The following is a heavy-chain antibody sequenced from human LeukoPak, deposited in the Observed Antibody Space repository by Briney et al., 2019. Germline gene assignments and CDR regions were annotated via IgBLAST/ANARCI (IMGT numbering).Heavy chain of an antibody. J-gene: IGHJ4*02. D-gene: IGHD5-12*01. CDR1: GCARRTRGVG. Sequence: ESGPTLVNPTQTLTLTCTFSGCARRTRGVGVGWIRQPPGKALEWLSLNYWDDDKRYRPSLKIRLTITKDTSKNQVVLTMTNMDPVDTATYYCAHRVVADLFDYWGQGTLVTVSS. CDR3: AHRVVADLFDY. CDR2: NYWDDDK. V-gene: IGHV2-5*02.